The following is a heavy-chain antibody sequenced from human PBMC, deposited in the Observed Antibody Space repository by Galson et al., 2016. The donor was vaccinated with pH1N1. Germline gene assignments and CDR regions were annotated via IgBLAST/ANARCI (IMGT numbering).Heavy chain of an antibody. J-gene: IGHJ4*02. Sequence: SVKVACKAAGDICRNNAVSWGRQAPGQGREGRGRIIPIFGTTNYAQKVQGRLTITADESTNTAYMELRRLRSEDTAVYFCASLSDHSDSHYLYYFDSWSQGPLLTVS. CDR2: IIPIFGTT. D-gene: IGHD3-22*01. V-gene: IGHV1-69*13. CDR1: GDICRNNA. CDR3: ASLSDHSDSHYLYYFDS.